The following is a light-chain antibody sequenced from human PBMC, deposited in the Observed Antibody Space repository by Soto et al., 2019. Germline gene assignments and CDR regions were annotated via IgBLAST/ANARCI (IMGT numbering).Light chain of an antibody. J-gene: IGKJ2*01. CDR3: QQYDNLPRYT. CDR1: QDISNY. V-gene: IGKV1-33*01. Sequence: DIQMTQSPSSLSASVGDRVTITCQASQDISNYLNWYQQKPGKAPKLLIYDASNLETGVPSRFXGSGSGTDFTFTISSLQAEDIATYYCQQYDNLPRYTFGQGTKLEIK. CDR2: DAS.